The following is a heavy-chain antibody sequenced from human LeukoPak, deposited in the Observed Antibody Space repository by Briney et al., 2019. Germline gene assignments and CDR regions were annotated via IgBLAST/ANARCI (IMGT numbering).Heavy chain of an antibody. CDR1: GFTFDDYA. D-gene: IGHD3-10*01. CDR3: AKDTDGSGSYPFDY. CDR2: ISWNSGSI. Sequence: PGRSLRLSCAVSGFTFDDYAMHWVRQAPGKGLEWVSGISWNSGSIGYADSVKGRFTISRDNAKNSLYLQMNSLRAEDTALYYCAKDTDGSGSYPFDYWGQGTLVTVSS. V-gene: IGHV3-9*01. J-gene: IGHJ4*02.